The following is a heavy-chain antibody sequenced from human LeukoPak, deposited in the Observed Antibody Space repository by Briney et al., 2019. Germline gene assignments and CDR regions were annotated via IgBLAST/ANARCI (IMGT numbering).Heavy chain of an antibody. D-gene: IGHD3-10*01. J-gene: IGHJ6*02. CDR3: ARDLPTMVRGNYYYYGMDV. CDR1: GYTFTSYY. Sequence: ASVKVSCKGSGYTFTSYYMHWVRQAPGQGLEWMGIINPSGGSTSYAQKFQGRVTMTRDTSTSTVYMELSSLRSEDTAVYYCARDLPTMVRGNYYYYGMDVWGQGTTVTVSS. V-gene: IGHV1-46*01. CDR2: INPSGGST.